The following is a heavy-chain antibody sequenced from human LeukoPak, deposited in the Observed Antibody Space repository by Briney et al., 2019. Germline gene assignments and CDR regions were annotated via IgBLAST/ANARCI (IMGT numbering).Heavy chain of an antibody. CDR1: GGTFSSYA. D-gene: IGHD3-10*01. V-gene: IGHV1-69*04. CDR2: IIPILGIA. CDR3: ARGVGEFITDY. Sequence: GASVKVSCKASGGTFSSYAMSWVRQAPGQGLEWMGRIIPILGIANYAQKFQGRVTITADKSTSTAYMELSSLRSEDTAVYYCARGVGEFITDYWGQGTLVTVSS. J-gene: IGHJ4*02.